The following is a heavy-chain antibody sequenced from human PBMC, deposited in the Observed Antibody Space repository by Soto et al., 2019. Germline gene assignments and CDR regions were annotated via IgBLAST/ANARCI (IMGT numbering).Heavy chain of an antibody. CDR1: GFTFSSYW. D-gene: IGHD3-10*01. CDR3: ARDALLWFGELSYFDY. Sequence: GGSLRLSCAASGFTFSSYWMSWVRQAPGKGLEWVANIKQDGSEKYYVDSVKGRFTISRDNAKNSLYLQMNSLRAEDTAVYYCARDALLWFGELSYFDYWGQGTLVTVSS. V-gene: IGHV3-7*03. CDR2: IKQDGSEK. J-gene: IGHJ4*02.